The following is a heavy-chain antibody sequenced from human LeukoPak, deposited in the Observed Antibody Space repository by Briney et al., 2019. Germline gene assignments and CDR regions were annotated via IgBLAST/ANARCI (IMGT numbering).Heavy chain of an antibody. D-gene: IGHD2/OR15-2a*01. CDR1: GFKFSSYW. Sequence: GGSLRLSCAASGFKFSSYWMSWVRQAPGKGLEWVANIKQDGSEKYYVDSVKGRFTISRDNAKNSLYLQMNSLRAEDTAVFYCARHTTFYYYYMDVWGNGTTVTVSS. J-gene: IGHJ6*03. CDR2: IKQDGSEK. V-gene: IGHV3-7*01. CDR3: ARHTTFYYYYMDV.